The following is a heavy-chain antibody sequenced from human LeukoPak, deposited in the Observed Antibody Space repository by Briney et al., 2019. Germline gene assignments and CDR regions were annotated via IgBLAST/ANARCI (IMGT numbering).Heavy chain of an antibody. J-gene: IGHJ4*02. CDR2: ISGSGGST. CDR1: GFTFSSYA. V-gene: IGHV3-23*01. D-gene: IGHD6-13*01. CDR3: AKEYSSSWYLV. Sequence: GGSLRLSCAASGFTFSSYAMSWVRQAPGKGLEGVSAISGSGGSTYSADSGKGRFTISRDNSKTTLYLQMNSLRAEDTAVYYCAKEYSSSWYLVWGQGTLVTVSS.